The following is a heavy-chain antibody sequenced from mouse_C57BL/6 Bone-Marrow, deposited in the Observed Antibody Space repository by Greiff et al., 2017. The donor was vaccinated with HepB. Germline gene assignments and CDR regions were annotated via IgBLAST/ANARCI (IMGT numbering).Heavy chain of an antibody. J-gene: IGHJ2*01. D-gene: IGHD1-1*01. CDR1: GYAFTNYL. CDR2: INPGSGGT. CDR3: AREVITTVVSYFDY. V-gene: IGHV1-54*01. Sequence: QVQLQQSGAELVRPGTSVKVSCKASGYAFTNYLIEWVKQRPGQGLEWIGVINPGSGGTNYNEKFKGKATLTADKSSSTAYMQLSSLTSEDSAVYFCAREVITTVVSYFDYWGQGTTLTVSS.